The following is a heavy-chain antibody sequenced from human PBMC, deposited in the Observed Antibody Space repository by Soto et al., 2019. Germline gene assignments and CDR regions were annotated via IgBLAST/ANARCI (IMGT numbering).Heavy chain of an antibody. D-gene: IGHD3-3*01. CDR1: WFTFSGSA. CDR2: IRSKANSYAT. J-gene: IGHJ6*02. V-gene: IGHV3-73*01. Sequence: PVGSLRLSCAASWFTFSGSAMHWVRQASGKGLEWVGRIRSKANSYATAYAASVKGRFTISRDDSKNTAYLQMNSLKTEDTAVYYCTAYYDFWSGPGRYYYGMDVWGQGTTVTVSS. CDR3: TAYYDFWSGPGRYYYGMDV.